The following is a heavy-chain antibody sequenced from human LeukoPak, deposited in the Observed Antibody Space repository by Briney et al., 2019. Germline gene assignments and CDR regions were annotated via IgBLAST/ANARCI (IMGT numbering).Heavy chain of an antibody. J-gene: IGHJ4*02. CDR1: GFTFSSYA. Sequence: GGSLRLSCAASGFTFSSYAMHWVRQAPGKGLEWVAVISYDGSNKYYADSVKGRFTISRDNSKNTLYLQMNSLRAEDTAVYYCARGRGYSYGLVDCWGQGTLVTVSS. CDR2: ISYDGSNK. CDR3: ARGRGYSYGLVDC. V-gene: IGHV3-30-3*01. D-gene: IGHD5-18*01.